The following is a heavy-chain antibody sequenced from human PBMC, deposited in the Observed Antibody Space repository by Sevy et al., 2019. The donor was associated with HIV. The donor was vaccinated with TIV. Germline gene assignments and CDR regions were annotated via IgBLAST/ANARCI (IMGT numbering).Heavy chain of an antibody. D-gene: IGHD2-15*01. CDR2: IHSGGKI. CDR1: GFSVSSNY. J-gene: IGHJ6*02. V-gene: IGHV3-53*01. CDR3: AREDIVCGEDNYYGIDV. Sequence: GGSLRLSCAASGFSVSSNYMSWVRQAPGKGPEWVSVIHSGGKISYDDSVQGRFTISRDNSKNTLYLQMNSLRAEDTDVYYCAREDIVCGEDNYYGIDVWGQGTTVTVSS.